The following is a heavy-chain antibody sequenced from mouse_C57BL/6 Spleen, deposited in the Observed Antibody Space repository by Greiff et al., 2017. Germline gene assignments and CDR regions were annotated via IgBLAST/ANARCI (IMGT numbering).Heavy chain of an antibody. V-gene: IGHV5-6*02. CDR1: GFTFSSYG. J-gene: IGHJ2*01. CDR2: ISSGGSYT. CDR3: ARRLGRGGFDY. D-gene: IGHD4-1*01. Sequence: EVKLVESGGDLVKPGGSLKLSCAASGFTFSSYGMSWVRQTPDKRLEWVATISSGGSYTYYPDSVKGRFTISRDNAKNTLYLQMSSLKSEDTAMYYCARRLGRGGFDYWGQGTTLTVSS.